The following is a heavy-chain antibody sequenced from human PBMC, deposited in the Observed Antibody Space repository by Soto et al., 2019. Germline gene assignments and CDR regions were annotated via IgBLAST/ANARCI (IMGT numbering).Heavy chain of an antibody. Sequence: SENLSLTSTGSGGPINHYYWTWLRQPPGKGLEWMGYIYYSGTTTNYNPSLKSRVTLSVDTSKNHFSLKLSSVTAADTAVYYCARDVRGSYFDYWGQGTLVTVS. V-gene: IGHV4-59*12. CDR1: GGPINHYY. D-gene: IGHD3-16*01. CDR2: IYYSGTT. CDR3: ARDVRGSYFDY. J-gene: IGHJ4*02.